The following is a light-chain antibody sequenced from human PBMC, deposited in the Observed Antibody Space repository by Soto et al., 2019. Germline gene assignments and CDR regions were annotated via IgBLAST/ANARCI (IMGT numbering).Light chain of an antibody. CDR1: QSVRSF. J-gene: IGKJ5*01. CDR3: QQRSNWPPVT. V-gene: IGKV3-11*01. Sequence: EIVLTQSPATLSVSPGERATLSCRASQSVRSFLAWYQQKPGQAPRLLIYGASNRATGIPARFSGSRSGTDFTLTISSLEPEDFAVYYCQQRSNWPPVTFGQGTRLEIK. CDR2: GAS.